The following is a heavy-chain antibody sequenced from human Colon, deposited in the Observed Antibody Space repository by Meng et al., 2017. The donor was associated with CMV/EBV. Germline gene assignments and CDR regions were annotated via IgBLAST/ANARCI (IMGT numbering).Heavy chain of an antibody. V-gene: IGHV3-30-3*01. CDR1: EFTFSNYD. Sequence: QVQLVESXXXXXQXXWXXRLSCEASEFTFSNYDMHWVRQAPGKGLEWVAFISFDGSNKNYADSVKGRFTISRDNSKNTLFLQMNSLRTEDTAVYYCARARGYGAGVGFFDYWGQGTLVTVSS. D-gene: IGHD3-3*01. CDR3: ARARGYGAGVGFFDY. J-gene: IGHJ4*02. CDR2: ISFDGSNK.